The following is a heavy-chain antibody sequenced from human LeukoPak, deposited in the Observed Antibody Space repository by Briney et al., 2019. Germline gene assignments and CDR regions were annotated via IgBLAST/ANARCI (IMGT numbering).Heavy chain of an antibody. D-gene: IGHD6-6*01. CDR3: ARGFEYSSSFFDY. V-gene: IGHV1-2*02. CDR1: GYTFTGYY. J-gene: IGHJ4*02. CDR2: INPNSGGT. Sequence: GASVKVSCKASGYTFTGYYMHWVRQAPGQGLEWMGWINPNSGGTNYAQKFQGRVTMTRDTSISTAYMELSRLRSDDTAVYYCARGFEYSSSFFDYWGQGTLVTVSS.